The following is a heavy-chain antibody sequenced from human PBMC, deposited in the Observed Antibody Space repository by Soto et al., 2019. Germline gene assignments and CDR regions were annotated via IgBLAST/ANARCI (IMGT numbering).Heavy chain of an antibody. CDR2: INPNSGNT. V-gene: IGHV1-46*01. CDR1: GYTFISYY. D-gene: IGHD6-19*01. Sequence: GASVKVSCKASGYTFISYYMHWVRQAPGQGLEWMARINPNSGNTTYAQKFQGRVTVTRDTSTSTLYMELSSLRSEDTAVYYCARGGYTNGWVGYWGQGTLVTVSS. J-gene: IGHJ4*02. CDR3: ARGGYTNGWVGY.